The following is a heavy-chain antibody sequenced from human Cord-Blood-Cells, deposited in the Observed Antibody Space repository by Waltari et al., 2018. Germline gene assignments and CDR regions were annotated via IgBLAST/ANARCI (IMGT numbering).Heavy chain of an antibody. V-gene: IGHV1-69*06. D-gene: IGHD2-2*01. CDR3: ARGGPNRLLGYCSSTSCYWYFDL. J-gene: IGHJ2*01. Sequence: QVQLLQSGAEVKKPGSSVKVSCKASGVTFSSYAIRWVRQAPGQGLEWMGGIIPILGTANYAQKFQGRVTITADKSTSTAYMELSSLRSEDTAVYYCARGGPNRLLGYCSSTSCYWYFDLWGRGTLVTVSS. CDR2: IIPILGTA. CDR1: GVTFSSYA.